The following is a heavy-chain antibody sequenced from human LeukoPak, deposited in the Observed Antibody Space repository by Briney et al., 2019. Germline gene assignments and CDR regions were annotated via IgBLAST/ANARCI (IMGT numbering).Heavy chain of an antibody. CDR3: VKDIDNSDYFDY. CDR1: GFTFDDYT. Sequence: PGGSLRLSCVASGFTFDDYTMHWVRQSPGKGLEWVSLISWDGATTYYGDSVKGRFTISRDNSENSLYLQMNGLRTEDTALYYCVKDIDNSDYFDYWGQGTLVTVSS. V-gene: IGHV3-43*01. CDR2: ISWDGATT. J-gene: IGHJ4*02. D-gene: IGHD6-19*01.